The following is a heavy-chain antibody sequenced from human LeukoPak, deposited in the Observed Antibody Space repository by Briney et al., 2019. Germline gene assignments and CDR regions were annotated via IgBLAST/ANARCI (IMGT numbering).Heavy chain of an antibody. Sequence: SDTLSLTCVVSGYSISSSKWWGWIRQPPGKGLEWIGYIYYSGSTYYNPSLKTRVTMSVDTSKNQFSLKLTSVTAADTAVYFCARRSDSGSDDGEDYFDYWGQGTLVTVSS. V-gene: IGHV4-28*01. D-gene: IGHD1-26*01. CDR1: GYSISSSKW. J-gene: IGHJ4*02. CDR3: ARRSDSGSDDGEDYFDY. CDR2: IYYSGST.